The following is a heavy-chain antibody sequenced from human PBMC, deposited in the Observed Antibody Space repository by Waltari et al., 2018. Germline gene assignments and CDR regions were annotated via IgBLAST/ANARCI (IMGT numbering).Heavy chain of an antibody. D-gene: IGHD1-26*01. CDR2: SNTSGGST. CDR1: GYTFTSYY. Sequence: QVQLVQSGAEVKKPGASVKVSCKASGYTFTSYYMHWVRQPPGQGLEWMGRSNTSGGSTSDAQKVQGRVTMTSDTSTSRVYMELSSLRSEDTAVYYCARDAVAGADYWGQGTLVTVSS. V-gene: IGHV1-46*01. J-gene: IGHJ4*02. CDR3: ARDAVAGADY.